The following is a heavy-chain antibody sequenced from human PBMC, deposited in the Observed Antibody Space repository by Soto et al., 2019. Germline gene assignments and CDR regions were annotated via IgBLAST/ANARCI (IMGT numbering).Heavy chain of an antibody. CDR1: GFTFSSYA. CDR2: ISGSGGST. J-gene: IGHJ5*02. V-gene: IGHV3-23*01. Sequence: EVQLLESGGGLVQPGGSLRLSCAASGFTFSSYAMSWVRQAPGKGLEWVSAISGSGGSTYYADSVKGRFTISRDNSKNTLYMPMNSLRAEDTAVYYCATNSVRPMGTGNPGHPWGQGTLVTVSS. CDR3: ATNSVRPMGTGNPGHP. D-gene: IGHD3-10*01.